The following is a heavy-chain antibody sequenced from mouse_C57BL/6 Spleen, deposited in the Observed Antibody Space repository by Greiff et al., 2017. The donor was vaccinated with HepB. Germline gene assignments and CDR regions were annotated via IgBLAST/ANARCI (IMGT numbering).Heavy chain of an antibody. CDR3: ARDGSSHSYYAMDY. V-gene: IGHV1-82*01. J-gene: IGHJ4*01. CDR2: IYPGDGDT. D-gene: IGHD1-1*01. Sequence: VQLQQSGPELVKPGASVKISCKASGYAFSSSWMNWVKQRPGKGLEWIGRIYPGDGDTNYNGKFKGKATLTADKSSSTAYMQLSSLTSEDSAVYFCARDGSSHSYYAMDYWGQGTSVTVSS. CDR1: GYAFSSSW.